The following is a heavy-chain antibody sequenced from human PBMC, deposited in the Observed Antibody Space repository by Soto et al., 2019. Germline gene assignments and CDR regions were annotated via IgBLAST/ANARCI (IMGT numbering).Heavy chain of an antibody. CDR2: IYWDDDK. J-gene: IGHJ4*02. CDR3: AHSYYAGNSGRYFDY. D-gene: IGHD1-26*01. CDR1: GFSLSTSGVG. V-gene: IGHV2-5*02. Sequence: QITLKESGPTLVKPTQTLTLTCTFSGFSLSTSGVGVGWIRQPPGKALEWLALIYWDDDKRYSPSLKSRITITKDTSKNQVVLTMTNMDPVYTATYYCAHSYYAGNSGRYFDYWGQGTLVTVSS.